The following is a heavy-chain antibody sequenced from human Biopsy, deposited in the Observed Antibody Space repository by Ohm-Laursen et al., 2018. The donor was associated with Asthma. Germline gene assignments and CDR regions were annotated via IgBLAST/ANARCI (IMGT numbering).Heavy chain of an antibody. V-gene: IGHV1-3*04. CDR2: VNTGNGDT. CDR1: GYNFISFA. Sequence: ASAKVSCKSSGYNFISFAIHWVRQAPGQRLEWMGWVNTGNGDTKYSQKFQGRVTITRDTSASTAYMELRSLRSEDTATYYCARTYYDFLTGQVKDVFGVWGQGTMVTVSS. CDR3: ARTYYDFLTGQVKDVFGV. D-gene: IGHD3-9*01. J-gene: IGHJ3*01.